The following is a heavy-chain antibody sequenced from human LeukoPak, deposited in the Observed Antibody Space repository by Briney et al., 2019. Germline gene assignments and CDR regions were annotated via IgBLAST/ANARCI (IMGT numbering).Heavy chain of an antibody. CDR2: VDTSGST. V-gene: IGHV4-4*07. Sequence: SETLSLTCTVSGGSISSYYWSWIRQPPGKGLEWIGRVDTSGSTHYNPSLKGRVTMSLDTSKYQFSLRLSSVTVADTAVYYCARGLGGAYYYMDVWGKGTTVTVSS. CDR3: ARGLGGAYYYMDV. CDR1: GGSISSYY. J-gene: IGHJ6*03. D-gene: IGHD3-16*01.